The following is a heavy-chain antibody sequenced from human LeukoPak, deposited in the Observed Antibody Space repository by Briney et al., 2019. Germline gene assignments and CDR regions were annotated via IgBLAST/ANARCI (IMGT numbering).Heavy chain of an antibody. D-gene: IGHD5-18*01. CDR2: IYSGGST. CDR3: ARSVERGYSYGLGSDY. CDR1: GFTVSSNY. V-gene: IGHV3-66*01. Sequence: SGGSLRLSCAASGFTVSSNYMSWVRQAPGKGLEWGSVIYSGGSTYYADSVKGRFTISRDNSKNTLYLQMNSLTAEDTAVYYCARSVERGYSYGLGSDYWGQGTLVTVSS. J-gene: IGHJ4*02.